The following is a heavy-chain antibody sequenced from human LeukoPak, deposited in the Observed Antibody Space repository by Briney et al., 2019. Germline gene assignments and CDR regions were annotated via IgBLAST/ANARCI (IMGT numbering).Heavy chain of an antibody. CDR1: GGSFSGYY. Sequence: SETLSLTCAVYGGSFSGYYWSWIRQPPGKGLEWIGEINHSGSTNYNPSLKSRGTISIDTSRRQFFLKLNSVTAADTAVYFCALAPNSNWFDFWGPGILVTVSS. D-gene: IGHD2-8*01. V-gene: IGHV4-34*01. CDR3: ALAPNSNWFDF. CDR2: INHSGST. J-gene: IGHJ5*01.